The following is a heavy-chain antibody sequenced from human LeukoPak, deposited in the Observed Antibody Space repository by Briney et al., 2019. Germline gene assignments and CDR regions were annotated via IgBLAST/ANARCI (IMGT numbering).Heavy chain of an antibody. CDR1: GYTFTRYY. D-gene: IGHD3-22*01. CDR2: INLSGGSI. CDR3: ARDGWFYYDSSDYSRFDY. Sequence: ASVKVSCKASGYTFTRYYMHWVRQAPGQGLEWMGIINLSGGSINYAQKFQGRVTMTRDTSTSTVYMELSSLRSEDTAVYYCARDGWFYYDSSDYSRFDYWGQGTLVTVRS. J-gene: IGHJ4*02. V-gene: IGHV1-46*01.